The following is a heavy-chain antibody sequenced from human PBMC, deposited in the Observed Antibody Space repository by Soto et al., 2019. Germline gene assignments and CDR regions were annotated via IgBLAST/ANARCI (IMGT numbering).Heavy chain of an antibody. D-gene: IGHD3-9*01. V-gene: IGHV4-39*01. J-gene: IGHJ3*02. CDR2: IYYSGST. CDR3: ARGGYYDILGDAFDI. CDR1: GGSISSSSYY. Sequence: SETLSLTCTVSGGSISSSSYYWGWIRQAPGKGLEWIGSIYYSGSTYYNPSLKSRVTISVDTSKNQFSLKLSSVTAADTAVYYCARGGYYDILGDAFDIWGQGTMVTVSS.